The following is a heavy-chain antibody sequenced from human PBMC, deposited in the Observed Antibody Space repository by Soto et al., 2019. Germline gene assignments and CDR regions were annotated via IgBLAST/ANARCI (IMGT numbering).Heavy chain of an antibody. CDR3: ARAAGGGYCSSTSCYGYCDD. V-gene: IGHV4-34*01. CDR2: INHSGST. CDR1: GGSFSGYY. D-gene: IGHD2-2*01. Sequence: SETLSLTCAVYGGSFSGYYWSWIRQPPGKGLEWIGEINHSGSTNYNPSLKSRVTISVDTSKNQFSLKLSSVTAADTAVYYCARAAGGGYCSSTSCYGYCDDWGQGTPVTVSS. J-gene: IGHJ4*02.